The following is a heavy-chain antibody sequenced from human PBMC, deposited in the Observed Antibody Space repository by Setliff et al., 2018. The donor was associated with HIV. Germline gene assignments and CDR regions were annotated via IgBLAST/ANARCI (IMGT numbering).Heavy chain of an antibody. CDR2: IYHSGST. Sequence: SETLSLTCAVSGGSISSSNWWSWVRQPPGKGLEWIGEIYHSGSTNYNPSLKSRVTISVDKSKNQFSLKLSSVTAADTAVYYCARRYCSSTSCFGGFDYWGQGTLVTVSS. CDR3: ARRYCSSTSCFGGFDY. J-gene: IGHJ4*02. CDR1: GGSISSSNW. V-gene: IGHV4-4*02. D-gene: IGHD2-2*01.